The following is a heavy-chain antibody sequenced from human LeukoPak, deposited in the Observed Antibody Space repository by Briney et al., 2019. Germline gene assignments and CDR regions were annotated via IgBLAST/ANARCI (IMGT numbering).Heavy chain of an antibody. Sequence: GASVKVSCKASGYTFTGYYMHWVRQAPGQGLEWMGRIIPIFGTANYAQKFQGRVTITTDESTSTAYMELSSLRSEDTAVYYCASYCSGGSCYWSKYAFDIWGQGTMVTVSS. CDR1: GYTFTGYY. D-gene: IGHD2-15*01. CDR2: IIPIFGTA. J-gene: IGHJ3*02. CDR3: ASYCSGGSCYWSKYAFDI. V-gene: IGHV1-69*05.